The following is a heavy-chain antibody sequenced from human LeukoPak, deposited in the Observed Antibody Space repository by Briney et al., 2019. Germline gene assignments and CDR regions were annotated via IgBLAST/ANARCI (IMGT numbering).Heavy chain of an antibody. CDR2: IYYSGST. D-gene: IGHD4-23*01. Sequence: PSQTLSLTCTVSGGSISSGDYYWSWIRQHPGKGLEWIGYIYYSGSTNYNPSLKSRVTISVDTSKNQFSLKLSSVTAADTAVYYCARDLAGGYYYGMDVWGQGTTVTVSS. CDR1: GGSISSGDYY. CDR3: ARDLAGGYYYGMDV. J-gene: IGHJ6*02. V-gene: IGHV4-61*08.